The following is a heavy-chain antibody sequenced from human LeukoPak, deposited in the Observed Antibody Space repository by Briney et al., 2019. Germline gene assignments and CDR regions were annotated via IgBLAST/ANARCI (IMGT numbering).Heavy chain of an antibody. D-gene: IGHD3-22*01. CDR3: TTTYYYDSSVGGFADY. J-gene: IGHJ4*02. Sequence: GGSLGLSCAASGFTFSNAWMSWVRQAPGKGLEWVGRIKSKTDGGTTDYAAPVKGRLTISRDDSKNTLYLQMNSLKTEDTAVYYCTTTYYYDSSVGGFADYWGQGTLVTVSS. V-gene: IGHV3-15*01. CDR2: IKSKTDGGTT. CDR1: GFTFSNAW.